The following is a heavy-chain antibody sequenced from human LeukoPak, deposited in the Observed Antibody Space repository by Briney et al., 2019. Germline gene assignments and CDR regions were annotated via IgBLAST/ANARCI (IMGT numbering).Heavy chain of an antibody. V-gene: IGHV4-59*01. CDR3: ARGRVSSSTWYSTYYYYFYMDV. D-gene: IGHD1-1*01. J-gene: IGHJ6*03. CDR2: VDHTGST. Sequence: SETLSLTCTVSGGSISSYYWSWIRQPPGKGLEWIGYVDHTGSTNFNPSLNGRVSISRDTAKNLFSLRLRSVTAADTAVYFCARGRVSSSTWYSTYYYYFYMDVWGKGTTVTVSS. CDR1: GGSISSYY.